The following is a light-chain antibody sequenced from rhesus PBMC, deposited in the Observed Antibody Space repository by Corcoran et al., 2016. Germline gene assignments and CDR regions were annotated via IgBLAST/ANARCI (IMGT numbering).Light chain of an antibody. CDR1: ENVNIY. CDR2: KAS. CDR3: RHGYGTPFR. Sequence: DIQMTQSPSSLSASVGDRATITRRASENVNIYLNWYQQRPGKAPKLWIYKASTLQSGVPSRFSGSGYWTADTFTISPLQPEDVATSYCRHGYGTPFRFGQRTKVEIK. V-gene: IGKV1-74*01. J-gene: IGKJ2*01.